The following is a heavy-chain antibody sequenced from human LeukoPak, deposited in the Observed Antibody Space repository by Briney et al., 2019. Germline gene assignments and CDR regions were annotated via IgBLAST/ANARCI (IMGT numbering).Heavy chain of an antibody. J-gene: IGHJ5*02. D-gene: IGHD4-17*01. CDR3: TRGVNGDSRFDP. CDR2: IYSDGSNT. V-gene: IGHV3-74*01. CDR1: GFTFSSYW. Sequence: PGESLRLSCAASGFTFSSYWMHWVRQAPGKGLVWVSRIYSDGSNTRYADSVKGRFIISRDNAKNTLYLQMNSLRAEDTAVYFCTRGVNGDSRFDPWGQGTLVTVSS.